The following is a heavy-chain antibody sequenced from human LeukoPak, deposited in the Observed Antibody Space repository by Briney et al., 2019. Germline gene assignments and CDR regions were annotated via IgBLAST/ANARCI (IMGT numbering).Heavy chain of an antibody. D-gene: IGHD3-10*01. CDR1: GFTFSSYS. CDR2: ISSSSSYI. CDR3: ARDRGRHYFDY. V-gene: IGHV3-21*01. J-gene: IGHJ4*02. Sequence: GGSLRLSCAASGFTFSSYSMKWVRQAPGKGMEWVSSISSSSSYIYYAESVEGRFTISRDNAQNSLYLQMNSLKAEDTAVYYFARDRGRHYFDYWGQGTLVTVSS.